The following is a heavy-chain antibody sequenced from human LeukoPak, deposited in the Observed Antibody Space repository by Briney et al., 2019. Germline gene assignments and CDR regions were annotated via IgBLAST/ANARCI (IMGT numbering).Heavy chain of an antibody. CDR2: IKSKTDGGTT. D-gene: IGHD5-12*01. V-gene: IGHV3-15*01. J-gene: IGHJ3*02. Sequence: EGSLRLSCAASGFPFSNAWMTWVRQAPGKGLEWVGRIKSKTDGGTTDYAAPVKGRFTISRDDSKNTLYLQMNSLKTEDTAVYYCSTCGYDRCGAFYIWGQGTMVTVSS. CDR1: GFPFSNAW. CDR3: STCGYDRCGAFYI.